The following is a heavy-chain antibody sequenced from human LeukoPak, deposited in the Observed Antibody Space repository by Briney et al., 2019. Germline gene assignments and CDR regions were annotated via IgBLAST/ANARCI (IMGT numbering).Heavy chain of an antibody. J-gene: IGHJ4*02. CDR3: ARVESNWLVSD. CDR2: VYYTGST. CDR1: GGSIRTYY. V-gene: IGHV4-59*01. D-gene: IGHD3-9*01. Sequence: SETLSLTCTVSGGSIRTYYWSWIRQPPGKELEWIGYVYYTGSTNYNPPLKSRVTISVDSSKKQFSLKLNSVIAADTAVYYCARVESNWLVSDWGLGTLVTVSS.